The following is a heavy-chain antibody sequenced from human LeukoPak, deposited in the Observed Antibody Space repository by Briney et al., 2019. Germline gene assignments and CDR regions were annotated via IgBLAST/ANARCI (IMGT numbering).Heavy chain of an antibody. J-gene: IGHJ3*02. D-gene: IGHD2-15*01. Sequence: SETLSLTCAVYGGSFSGYYWSWIRQPPGKGLEWIGEINHSGSTNYNPSLKSRVTISVDTSKNQFSLKLSSATAADTAVYYCPVAGLLDAFDIWGQGTMVTVSS. V-gene: IGHV4-34*01. CDR1: GGSFSGYY. CDR2: INHSGST. CDR3: PVAGLLDAFDI.